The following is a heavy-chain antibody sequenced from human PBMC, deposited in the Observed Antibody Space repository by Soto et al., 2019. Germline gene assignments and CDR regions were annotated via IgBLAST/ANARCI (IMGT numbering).Heavy chain of an antibody. CDR3: ARGATPYCGGDCYVDF. CDR1: GGTFNSYG. Sequence: QVQLVQSGAEVKKPGSSVKVSCKASGGTFNSYGFNWLRQAPGHGLEWLGGIIPALGRPNYAQKFQGRVTITADDYTSTAYMELSSLRYDDTAIYYCARGATPYCGGDCYVDFWGQGTLVTVSS. V-gene: IGHV1-69*01. D-gene: IGHD2-21*02. J-gene: IGHJ4*02. CDR2: IIPALGRP.